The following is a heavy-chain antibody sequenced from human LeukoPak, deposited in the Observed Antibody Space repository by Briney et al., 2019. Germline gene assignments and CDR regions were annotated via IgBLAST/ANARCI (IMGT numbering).Heavy chain of an antibody. CDR1: GYTFTSYG. Sequence: ASVTVSCKASGYTFTSYGISWVRQAPGQGLEWIGLISAYNGNTNYAQKLQGRVTMTTDTSTSTAYMELRSLRSDDTAVYYCARDQNGGNFWSGYYQDPFDYWGQGTLVTVSS. D-gene: IGHD3-3*01. J-gene: IGHJ4*02. CDR2: ISAYNGNT. V-gene: IGHV1-18*01. CDR3: ARDQNGGNFWSGYYQDPFDY.